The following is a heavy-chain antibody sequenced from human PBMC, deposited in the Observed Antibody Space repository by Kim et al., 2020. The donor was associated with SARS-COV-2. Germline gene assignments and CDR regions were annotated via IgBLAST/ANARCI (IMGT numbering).Heavy chain of an antibody. CDR3: AQGIWHTWYFDL. CDR2: IYYSGST. CDR1: GGSISSGDYY. V-gene: IGHV4-30-4*01. D-gene: IGHD3-16*01. J-gene: IGHJ2*01. Sequence: SETLSLTCTVSGGSISSGDYYWSWIRQPPGKGLEWIGYIYYSGSTYYNPSLKSRVTISVDTSKNQFSLKLSSVTAADTAVYYCAQGIWHTWYFDLWGRGTLVTVSS.